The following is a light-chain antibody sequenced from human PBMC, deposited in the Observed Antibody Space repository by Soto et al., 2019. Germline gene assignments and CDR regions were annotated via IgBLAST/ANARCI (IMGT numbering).Light chain of an antibody. J-gene: IGKJ3*01. CDR3: KQYYITPT. V-gene: IGKV4-1*01. Sequence: DIVMTQSPDSLAVSLGERATINCKSSQSVLYSSNNKNYLAWYQQKPGQHPKLLIYWASTREYGVPDRFSGSGSGNDFTLTSSSLEAEDVAVYYCKQYYITPTFGPGTKVDIK. CDR1: QSVLYSSNNKNY. CDR2: WAS.